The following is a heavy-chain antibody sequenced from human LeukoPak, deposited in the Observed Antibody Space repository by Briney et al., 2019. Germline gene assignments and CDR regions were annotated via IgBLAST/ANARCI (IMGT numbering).Heavy chain of an antibody. Sequence: PSETLSLTCTVSGGSISSYYWSWIRQSPGKGLEWIGYIYYSGSTNYNPSLKSRVTMSVDTSKNQLSLKLTSVTAADTAVYYCARDSAPGVGAGAWGQGTLVTVSS. CDR3: ARDSAPGVGAGA. CDR1: GGSISSYY. CDR2: IYYSGST. J-gene: IGHJ5*02. V-gene: IGHV4-59*12. D-gene: IGHD1-26*01.